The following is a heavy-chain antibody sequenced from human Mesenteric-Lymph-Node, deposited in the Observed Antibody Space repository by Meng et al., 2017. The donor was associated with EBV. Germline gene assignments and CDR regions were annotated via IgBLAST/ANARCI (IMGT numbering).Heavy chain of an antibody. CDR3: TATNFNY. CDR1: GFTLSREAW. Sequence: EVQLVEAGGGLARPGGSLSVSCAASGFTLSREAWMNWVRQAPGMGLEWVGRIKITTDGATTDYAEPVKGRFTISRDDSENTLYLQMDSLETEDTAVYYCTATNFNYWGQGTLVTVSS. CDR2: IKITTDGATT. J-gene: IGHJ4*02. V-gene: IGHV3-15*01.